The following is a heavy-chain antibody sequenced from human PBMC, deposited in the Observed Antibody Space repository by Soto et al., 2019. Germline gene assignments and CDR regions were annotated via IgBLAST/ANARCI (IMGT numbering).Heavy chain of an antibody. CDR1: GYTFTSYY. J-gene: IGHJ6*02. CDR2: INPSGGST. V-gene: IGHV1-46*01. D-gene: IGHD3-22*01. Sequence: ASVKVSCKASGYTFTSYYMHWVRQAPGQVLEWMGIINPSGGSTSYAQKFQGRVTMTRDTSTSTVYMELSSLRSEDTAVYYCARVGPDYYDSSGYSNYYYGMDVWGQGTTVTVSS. CDR3: ARVGPDYYDSSGYSNYYYGMDV.